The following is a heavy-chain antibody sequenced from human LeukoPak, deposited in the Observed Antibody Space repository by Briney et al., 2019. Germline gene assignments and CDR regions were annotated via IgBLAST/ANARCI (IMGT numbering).Heavy chain of an antibody. J-gene: IGHJ4*02. CDR1: GGTFSSYA. CDR3: ATSPDSVTKGY. V-gene: IGHV1-69*06. D-gene: IGHD4-17*01. CDR2: IIPIFGTA. Sequence: ASVKVSCKASGGTFSSYAISWVRQAPGQGLEWMGGIIPIFGTANYAQKFQGRVTMTEDTSTDTAYMELSSLRSEDTAVYYCATSPDSVTKGYWGQGTLVTVSS.